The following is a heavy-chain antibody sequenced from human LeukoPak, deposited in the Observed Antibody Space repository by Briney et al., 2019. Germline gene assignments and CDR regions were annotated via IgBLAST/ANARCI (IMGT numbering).Heavy chain of an antibody. J-gene: IGHJ4*02. CDR1: LDSISSYY. Sequence: PSETLSLTCTVSLDSISSYYWSWIRQPPGKGLEWVWYISYSGSTNYNPSLKSRVTISIDKSKNQFSLRLSSVTAADTAVYYCARDSSGWSPLFDYWGQGTLVTVSS. V-gene: IGHV4-59*01. D-gene: IGHD6-19*01. CDR2: ISYSGST. CDR3: ARDSSGWSPLFDY.